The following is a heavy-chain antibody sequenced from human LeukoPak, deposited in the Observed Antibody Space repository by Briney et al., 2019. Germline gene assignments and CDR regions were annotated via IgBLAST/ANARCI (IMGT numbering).Heavy chain of an antibody. Sequence: ASVKVSCKASGYTFTSYAMNWVRQAPGRGLEWMGWINTNTGNPTYAQGFTGRFVFSLDTSVSTAYLQISSLKAEDTAVYYCARDIADSSSWSYYYYYGMDVWGQGTTVTVSS. V-gene: IGHV7-4-1*02. J-gene: IGHJ6*02. CDR2: INTNTGNP. CDR3: ARDIADSSSWSYYYYYGMDV. D-gene: IGHD6-13*01. CDR1: GYTFTSYA.